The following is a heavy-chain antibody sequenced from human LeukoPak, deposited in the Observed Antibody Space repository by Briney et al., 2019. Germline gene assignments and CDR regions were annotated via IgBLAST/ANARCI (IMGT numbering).Heavy chain of an antibody. Sequence: GGSLRLSCAASGFTFSIYGMHWVRQAPGQGLEWVAVISYDGSNKYYADSVKGRFTLSRDNSKNTLYLQMNSLRAEDTAVYHCAKDRDSSGYFVFDHWGQGTLVTVSS. CDR1: GFTFSIYG. D-gene: IGHD3-22*01. CDR2: ISYDGSNK. V-gene: IGHV3-30*18. J-gene: IGHJ4*02. CDR3: AKDRDSSGYFVFDH.